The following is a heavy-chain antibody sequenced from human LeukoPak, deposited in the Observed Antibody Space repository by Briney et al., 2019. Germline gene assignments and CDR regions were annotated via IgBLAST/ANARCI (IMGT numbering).Heavy chain of an antibody. V-gene: IGHV3-23*01. D-gene: IGHD4-11*01. CDR2: ISGRGGNT. CDR1: GFTFSSYA. J-gene: IGHJ6*03. Sequence: GGSLRLSCAASGFTFSSYAVSWVRQAPGKGLEWVSSISGRGGNTYYADSVKGRFTISRDNSKNTVYMQMNSLRAEDTALYYCAKVGSTVTTYLYYYMDVWGKGTTVTVSS. CDR3: AKVGSTVTTYLYYYMDV.